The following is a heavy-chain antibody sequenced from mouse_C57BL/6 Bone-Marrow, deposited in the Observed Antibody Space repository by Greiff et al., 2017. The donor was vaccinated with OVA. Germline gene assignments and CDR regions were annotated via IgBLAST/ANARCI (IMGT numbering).Heavy chain of an antibody. J-gene: IGHJ3*01. CDR1: GFTFTDYY. V-gene: IGHV7-3*01. CDR3: ARSGGNYVWFAY. Sequence: EVKLVESGGGLVQPGGSLSLSCAASGFTFTDYYMSWVRQPPGKALEWLGFIRNKANGYTTEYSASVKGRFTISRDNFQSILYLQMNALRAEDSATYYCARSGGNYVWFAYWGQGTLVTVSA. CDR2: IRNKANGYTT. D-gene: IGHD2-1*01.